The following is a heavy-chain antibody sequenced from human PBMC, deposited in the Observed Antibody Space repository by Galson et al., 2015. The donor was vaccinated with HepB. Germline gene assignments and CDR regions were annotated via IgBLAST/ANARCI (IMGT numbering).Heavy chain of an antibody. Sequence: CAASGFTFSSYAMSWVRQAPGKGLEWVSAISGSGGSTYYADSVKGRFTISRDNSKNTLYLQMNSLRAEDTAVYYCAKDLPPGSNYVSYYYYGMDVWGQGTTVTVSS. D-gene: IGHD4-11*01. V-gene: IGHV3-23*01. CDR1: GFTFSSYA. J-gene: IGHJ6*02. CDR2: ISGSGGST. CDR3: AKDLPPGSNYVSYYYYGMDV.